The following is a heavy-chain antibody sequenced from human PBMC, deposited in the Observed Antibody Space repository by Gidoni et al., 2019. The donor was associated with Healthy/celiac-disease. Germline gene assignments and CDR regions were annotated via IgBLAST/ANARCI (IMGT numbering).Heavy chain of an antibody. V-gene: IGHV4-39*07. J-gene: IGHJ4*02. CDR1: GGSISSSSYY. Sequence: QLQLQESGPGLVKPSETLSLTFTVSGGSISSSSYYWGWIRHPPGKGLEWIGSIYYSGSTYYNPSLKSRVTISVDTSKNQFSLKLRSVTAADTAGYYCARDWGGYSSSWADYWGQGTLVTVSS. CDR3: ARDWGGYSSSWADY. D-gene: IGHD6-13*01. CDR2: IYYSGST.